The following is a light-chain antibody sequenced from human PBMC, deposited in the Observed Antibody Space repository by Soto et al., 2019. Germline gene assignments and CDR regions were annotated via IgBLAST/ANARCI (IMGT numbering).Light chain of an antibody. J-gene: IGKJ1*01. CDR1: QSVNSN. Sequence: EIVMTQSPATLSVSPGERATLSCRASQSVNSNLAWYQQKPGQAPRLLIYGASTRATGIPARFSGSGSGTEFTLTISSLQSEDFAVYYCQQYRTFGQGTRVDIK. CDR3: QQYRT. CDR2: GAS. V-gene: IGKV3-15*01.